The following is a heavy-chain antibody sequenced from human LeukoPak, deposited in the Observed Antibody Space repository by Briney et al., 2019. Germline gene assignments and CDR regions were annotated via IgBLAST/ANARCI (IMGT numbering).Heavy chain of an antibody. CDR2: ISAYNGNT. CDR3: ARVGGGYVLLWFGERFGPYYFDY. D-gene: IGHD3-10*01. CDR1: GYTFTSYG. Sequence: GASVKVSCKASGYTFTSYGISWVRQAPGQGLEWMGWISAYNGNTNYAQKLQGRVTMTTDTSTSTAYMELRSLRSDDTAVYYCARVGGGYVLLWFGERFGPYYFDYWGQGTLVTVSS. J-gene: IGHJ4*02. V-gene: IGHV1-18*01.